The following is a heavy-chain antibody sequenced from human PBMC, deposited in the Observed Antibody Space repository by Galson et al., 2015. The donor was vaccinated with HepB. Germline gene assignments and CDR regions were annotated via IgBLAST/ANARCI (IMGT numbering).Heavy chain of an antibody. J-gene: IGHJ4*02. D-gene: IGHD3-10*01. Sequence: QSGAEVKKPGESLKISCKGSGYSFTSYWIGWVRQMPGKGLEWMGIIYPGDSDTRYSPSFQGQVTISADKSISTAYLQWSSLKASDTAMYYCARHLGYGSGSYYMYYFDYWGQGTLVTVSS. CDR1: GYSFTSYW. CDR2: IYPGDSDT. CDR3: ARHLGYGSGSYYMYYFDY. V-gene: IGHV5-51*01.